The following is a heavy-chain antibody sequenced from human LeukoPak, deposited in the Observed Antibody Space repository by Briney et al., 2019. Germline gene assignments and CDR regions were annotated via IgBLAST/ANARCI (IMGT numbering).Heavy chain of an antibody. J-gene: IGHJ4*02. V-gene: IGHV1-2*02. CDR1: GYTFTGYY. Sequence: ASVKVSCKASGYTFTGYYMHWVRQAPGQGLEWMGWINPNSGGTNYAQKFQGRVTMTRDTSIGTAYMELSRLRSDDTAVYFCARDLWGGSGSPDYWGQGTLVTVSS. D-gene: IGHD3-10*01. CDR3: ARDLWGGSGSPDY. CDR2: INPNSGGT.